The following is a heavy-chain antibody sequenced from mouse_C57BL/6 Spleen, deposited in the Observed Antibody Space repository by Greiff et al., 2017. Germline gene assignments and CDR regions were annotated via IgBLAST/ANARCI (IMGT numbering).Heavy chain of an antibody. CDR3: ARADYDGYAMDY. CDR1: GYSITSGYY. J-gene: IGHJ4*01. Sequence: VQLQQSGPGLVKPSQSLSLTCSVTGYSITSGYYWNWIRQFPGNKLEWMGYISYDGSNNYNPSLKNRISITRDTSKNQFFLKLNSVTTEDTATYYCARADYDGYAMDYWGQGTSVTVSS. CDR2: ISYDGSN. V-gene: IGHV3-6*01. D-gene: IGHD2-4*01.